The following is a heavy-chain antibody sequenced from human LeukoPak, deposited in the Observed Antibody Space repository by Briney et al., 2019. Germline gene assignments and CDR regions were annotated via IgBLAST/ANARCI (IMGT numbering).Heavy chain of an antibody. CDR3: ARLDGSSSWYYYYYYMDV. J-gene: IGHJ6*03. CDR1: AGSISSSSYY. CDR2: IYYSGST. V-gene: IGHV4-39*07. Sequence: SETLSLTCTVSAGSISSSSYYWGWIRQPPGKGLEWIGSIYYSGSTYYNPSLKSRVTISVDTSKNPFSLKLSSVTAADTAVYYCARLDGSSSWYYYYYYMDVWGKGTTVTVSS. D-gene: IGHD6-13*01.